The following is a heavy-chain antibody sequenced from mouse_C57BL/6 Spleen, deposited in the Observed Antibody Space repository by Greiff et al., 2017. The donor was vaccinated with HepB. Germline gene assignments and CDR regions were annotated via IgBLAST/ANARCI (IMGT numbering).Heavy chain of an antibody. D-gene: IGHD2-2*01. CDR3: ARGGYDPAWFAY. J-gene: IGHJ3*01. V-gene: IGHV1-52*01. CDR1: GYTFTSYW. CDR2: IDPSDSET. Sequence: QVQLQQPGAELVRPGSSVKLSCKASGYTFTSYWMHWVKQRPIQGLEWIGNIDPSDSETHYNQKFKDKATLTVDKSSSTAYMPLSSLTSEDSAVYYCARGGYDPAWFAYWGQGTLVTVSA.